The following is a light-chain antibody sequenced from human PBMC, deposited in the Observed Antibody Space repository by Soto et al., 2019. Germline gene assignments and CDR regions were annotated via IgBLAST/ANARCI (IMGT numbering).Light chain of an antibody. CDR3: QQYGSSPLT. CDR1: QSVSGSTY. CDR2: SAS. J-gene: IGKJ4*01. Sequence: EIVLTQSPGTLSLSPGESATLSCRASQSVSGSTYLAWYQHKPGQAPRLLIYSASSRATGIPDRFSGSGSGADFTLTISRLEPEDFVVYYCQQYGSSPLTFGGGTKVEIK. V-gene: IGKV3-20*01.